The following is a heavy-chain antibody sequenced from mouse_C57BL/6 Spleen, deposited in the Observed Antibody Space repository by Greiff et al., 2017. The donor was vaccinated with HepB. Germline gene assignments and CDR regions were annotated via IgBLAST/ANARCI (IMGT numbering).Heavy chain of an antibody. CDR2: IDPSDSYT. V-gene: IGHV1-50*01. CDR1: GYTFTSYW. D-gene: IGHD2-10*01. CDR3: ARGPYYGNHFDV. Sequence: QVQLKQPGAELVKPGASVKLSCKASGYTFTSYWMQWVKQRPGQGLEWIGEIDPSDSYTNYNQKFKGKATLTVDTSSSTAYMQLSSLTSEDSAVYYCARGPYYGNHFDVWGTGTTVTVSS. J-gene: IGHJ1*03.